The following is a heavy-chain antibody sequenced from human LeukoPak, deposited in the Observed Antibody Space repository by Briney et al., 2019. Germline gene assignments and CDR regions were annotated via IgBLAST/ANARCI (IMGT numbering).Heavy chain of an antibody. CDR1: GYSFSTHW. J-gene: IGHJ4*02. CDR2: INPSGGFT. Sequence: ASVKVSCKASGYSFSTHWMHWVRQAPGQGLEWMGIINPSGGFTSYAQKLQGRVTVTRDMSTSTVYMELSNLRSEDTAVYYCARSLTIFGVALFDYWGQGTLVTVSS. CDR3: ARSLTIFGVALFDY. V-gene: IGHV1-46*01. D-gene: IGHD3-3*01.